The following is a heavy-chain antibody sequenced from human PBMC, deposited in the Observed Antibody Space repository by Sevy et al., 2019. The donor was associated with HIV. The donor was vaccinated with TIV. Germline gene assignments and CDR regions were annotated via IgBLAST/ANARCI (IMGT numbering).Heavy chain of an antibody. J-gene: IGHJ6*02. CDR3: AKARAQSVYYYGMDV. CDR1: GFTFSSYA. CDR2: ISGSGGST. Sequence: GGSLRLSCAASGFTFSSYAMSWVRQAPGKGLEWVSAISGSGGSTYYGDSVKGRFTISRDNSKNTLYLQMNSLRAEDTAVYYCAKARAQSVYYYGMDVWGQGTTVTVSS. V-gene: IGHV3-23*01.